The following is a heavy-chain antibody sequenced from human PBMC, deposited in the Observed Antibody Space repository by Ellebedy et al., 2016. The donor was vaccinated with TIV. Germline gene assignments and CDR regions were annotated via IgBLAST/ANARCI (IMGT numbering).Heavy chain of an antibody. D-gene: IGHD2-8*01. CDR3: ARDLYYGIDF. V-gene: IGHV3-15*05. CDR2: IKTKIEGGTT. Sequence: GGSLRLSCAASGFIFGKAWMNWVRQAPGKGLEWVGRIKTKIEGGTTDYAAPVKGSFTISRDDSKNTVYLQMNSLRADDTAVYYCARDLYYGIDFWGQGTTVTVSS. J-gene: IGHJ6*02. CDR1: GFIFGKAW.